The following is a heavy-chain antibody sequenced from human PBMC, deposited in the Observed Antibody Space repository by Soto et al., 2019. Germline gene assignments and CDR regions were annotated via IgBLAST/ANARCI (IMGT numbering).Heavy chain of an antibody. CDR3: ARQLAAAGNEIDY. CDR1: GYSFTSYW. V-gene: IGHV5-51*01. CDR2: IYPGDSDT. D-gene: IGHD6-13*01. Sequence: GESLKISCKGSGYSFTSYWIGWVRQMPGKGLEWMGIIYPGDSDTRYSPFFQGQVTISADKSISTAYLQWSSLKASDTAMYYCARQLAAAGNEIDYWGQGTLVTVSS. J-gene: IGHJ4*02.